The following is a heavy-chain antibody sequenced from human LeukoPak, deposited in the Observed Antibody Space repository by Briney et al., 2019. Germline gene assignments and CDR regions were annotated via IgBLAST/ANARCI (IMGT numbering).Heavy chain of an antibody. Sequence: ASVKVSCKASGYTFTSYDINWVRQATGQGLEWMGWMNPNSGNTGYAQKFQGRVTMTRNTSISTAYMELSSLRSEDMAVYYCAREPRISMVRGDYYYMDVWGKGTTVTVSS. J-gene: IGHJ6*03. CDR3: AREPRISMVRGDYYYMDV. CDR1: GYTFTSYD. V-gene: IGHV1-8*01. D-gene: IGHD3-10*01. CDR2: MNPNSGNT.